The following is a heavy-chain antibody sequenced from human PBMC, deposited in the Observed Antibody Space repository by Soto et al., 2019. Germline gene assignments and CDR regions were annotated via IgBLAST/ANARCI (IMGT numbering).Heavy chain of an antibody. J-gene: IGHJ4*02. CDR1: GYTFTSYG. Sequence: QVHLVQSGAEVKKPGASVKVSCKASGYTFTSYGITWVRQAPGQGLEWMGWISAHNGNTDYAQKLQGRVIVTRDTSTSTAYMELRSLRSEDTAVYYCASPSYGSGSYYWGQGTLVTVSS. CDR2: ISAHNGNT. V-gene: IGHV1-18*01. CDR3: ASPSYGSGSYY. D-gene: IGHD3-10*01.